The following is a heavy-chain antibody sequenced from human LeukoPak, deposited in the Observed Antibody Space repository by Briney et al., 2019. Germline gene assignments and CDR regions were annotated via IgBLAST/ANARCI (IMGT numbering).Heavy chain of an antibody. Sequence: GRSLRLSCAASGFTFSSYAMHWVRQAPGKGLEWVAVISYDGSNKYYADSVKGRFTISRDNSKNTLYLQMNSLRVEDTAVYYCARGHCSGGSCYSNYFDYWGQGTLVTVSS. CDR3: ARGHCSGGSCYSNYFDY. CDR2: ISYDGSNK. CDR1: GFTFSSYA. J-gene: IGHJ4*02. V-gene: IGHV3-30-3*01. D-gene: IGHD2-15*01.